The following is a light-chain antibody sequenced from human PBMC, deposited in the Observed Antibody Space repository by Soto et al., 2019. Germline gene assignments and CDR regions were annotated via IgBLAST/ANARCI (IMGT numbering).Light chain of an antibody. V-gene: IGLV2-8*01. CDR1: SSDVGGYKF. Sequence: QSALTQPPSASGSPGQSVTISCTGTSSDVGGYKFVSWYQQHPGKAPRLLIYEVSKRPSGVPDRFSGSKSGNTASLTVSRLQAEDEADYYCSSYAGSNDVFGGGTKLTVL. CDR2: EVS. CDR3: SSYAGSNDV. J-gene: IGLJ2*01.